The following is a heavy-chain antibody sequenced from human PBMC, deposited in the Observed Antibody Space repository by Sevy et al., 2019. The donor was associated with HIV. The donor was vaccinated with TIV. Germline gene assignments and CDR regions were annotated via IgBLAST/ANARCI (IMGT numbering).Heavy chain of an antibody. Sequence: GGSLRLSCAASGFAFYDYSMSWIRQAPGKGLEWVATLSFGCGKINYADSVKGRFTISRDNSKNSFYLQMVNLRVEDTALYYCAREGCTRPHDYWGQGTRVTVSS. V-gene: IGHV3-23*01. D-gene: IGHD2-8*01. J-gene: IGHJ4*02. CDR3: AREGCTRPHDY. CDR1: GFAFYDYS. CDR2: LSFGCGKI.